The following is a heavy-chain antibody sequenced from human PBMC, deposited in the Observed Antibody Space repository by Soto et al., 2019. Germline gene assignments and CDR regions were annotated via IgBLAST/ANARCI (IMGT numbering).Heavy chain of an antibody. V-gene: IGHV3-30*18. CDR2: ISYDGTNK. CDR3: AKDLQSYGDYDYYCYGMDV. D-gene: IGHD4-17*01. CDR1: GFTFSTYG. Sequence: QVQLVESGGGEVQPGRSLTISCAASGFTFSTYGMHWVRQTPGKGLEXXXVISYDGTNKFYSDSVKGRFTISRDNFKNTLTLQMNSLRADDTAVYSCAKDLQSYGDYDYYCYGMDVWGLGTRVTVSS. J-gene: IGHJ6*02.